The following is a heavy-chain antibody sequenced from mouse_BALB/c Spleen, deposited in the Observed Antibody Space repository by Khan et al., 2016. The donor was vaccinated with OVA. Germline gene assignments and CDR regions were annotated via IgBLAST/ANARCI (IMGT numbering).Heavy chain of an antibody. CDR2: IDPSDSYT. CDR1: GYPLTSYW. CDR3: ARSFHYGSSTWFAY. D-gene: IGHD1-1*01. Sequence: QVQLQQSGAELVKPGASVKLSCKASGYPLTSYWLHWVKQRPGQGLEWIGEIDPSDSYTNYNQKFKGKATLTVDKSSSTTYMQLSSLTPEDSAVYYCARSFHYGSSTWFAYWGQGTLVTVSA. V-gene: IGHV1-69*02. J-gene: IGHJ3*01.